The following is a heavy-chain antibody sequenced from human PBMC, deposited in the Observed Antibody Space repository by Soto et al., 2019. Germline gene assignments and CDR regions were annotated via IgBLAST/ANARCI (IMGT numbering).Heavy chain of an antibody. CDR1: GGSISSGGYS. J-gene: IGHJ4*02. CDR3: ATMKLAAAATGEDY. V-gene: IGHV4-30-2*01. D-gene: IGHD6-13*01. CDR2: IYHSGST. Sequence: PSETLSLTCAVSGGSISSGGYSWSWIRQPPGKGLEWIGYIYHSGSTYYNPSLKSRVTISVDRSKNQFSLKLSSVTAADTAVYYCATMKLAAAATGEDYWGQGTLVTVSS.